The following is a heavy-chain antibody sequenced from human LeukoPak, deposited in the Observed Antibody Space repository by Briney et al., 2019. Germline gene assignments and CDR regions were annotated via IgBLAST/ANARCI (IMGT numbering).Heavy chain of an antibody. CDR1: GGTFSSYA. D-gene: IGHD5-18*01. CDR2: IIPIFGTA. CDR3: ARDEYSYGYGY. J-gene: IGHJ4*02. Sequence: SVKVSCKASGGTFSSYAISWVRQAPGQGLEWMGGIIPIFGTANYAQKFQDKVTITADESTSTAYMELSSLRSEDTAVYYCARDEYSYGYGYWGQGTLVTVSS. V-gene: IGHV1-69*13.